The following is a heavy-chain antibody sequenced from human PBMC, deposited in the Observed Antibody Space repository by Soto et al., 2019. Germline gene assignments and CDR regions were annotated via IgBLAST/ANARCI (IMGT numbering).Heavy chain of an antibody. CDR3: ATRSRWGQYGMDV. Sequence: SVKVSCKASGGTFSSYAISWVRQAPGQGLEWMGGIIPIFGTANYAQKFQGRVTITADESTSTAYMELSSLRSEDTAVHYCATRSRWGQYGMDVWGQGTTVTVSS. J-gene: IGHJ6*02. D-gene: IGHD3-16*01. CDR1: GGTFSSYA. V-gene: IGHV1-69*13. CDR2: IIPIFGTA.